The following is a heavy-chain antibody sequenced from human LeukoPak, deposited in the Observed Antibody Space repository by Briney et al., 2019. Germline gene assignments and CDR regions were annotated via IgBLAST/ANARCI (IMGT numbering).Heavy chain of an antibody. V-gene: IGHV4-59*12. J-gene: IGHJ3*02. D-gene: IGHD3-9*01. CDR1: GGSISSYY. CDR3: ARLDWEKDMSAFDI. CDR2: IYYSGST. Sequence: SETLSLTCTVSGGSISSYYWSWIRQPPGKGLEWIGYIYYSGSTNYNPSLKSRVTISVDTSKNQLSLQLNSVTPEDTAVYYCARLDWEKDMSAFDIWGQGTMVTVSS.